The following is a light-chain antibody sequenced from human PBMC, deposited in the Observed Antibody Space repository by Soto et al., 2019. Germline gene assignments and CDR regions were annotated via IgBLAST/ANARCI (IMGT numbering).Light chain of an antibody. CDR3: SSYTNTNTYV. J-gene: IGLJ1*01. CDR1: SSDVGAYNF. V-gene: IGLV2-14*01. CDR2: GVS. Sequence: QSALTQPASVSGSPGQSIIISCAGTSSDVGAYNFISWYQQQPGKAPKLIISGVSDRPSGVSYRFSGSKSGNTASLTISGLQAEEEADYYCSSYTNTNTYVFGTGTKVTVL.